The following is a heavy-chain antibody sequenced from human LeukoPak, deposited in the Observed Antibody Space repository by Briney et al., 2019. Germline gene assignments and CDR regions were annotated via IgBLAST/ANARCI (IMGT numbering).Heavy chain of an antibody. CDR3: ARSTSMVRNLGGAFDI. J-gene: IGHJ3*02. CDR2: INHSGST. D-gene: IGHD3-10*01. CDR1: GGSFSGYY. V-gene: IGHV4-34*01. Sequence: SETLSLTCAVYGGSFSGYYWSWIRQPPGKGLEWIGEINHSGSTNYNPSLKSRVTISVDTSKNQFYLKLSSVTAADTAVYYCARSTSMVRNLGGAFDIWGQGTMVTVSS.